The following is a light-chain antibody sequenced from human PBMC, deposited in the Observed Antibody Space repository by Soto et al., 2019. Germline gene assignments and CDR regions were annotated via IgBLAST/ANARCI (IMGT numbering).Light chain of an antibody. CDR1: QGISSH. J-gene: IGKJ4*01. Sequence: IRMTQSPSSFSASTGDRVTITCRASQGISSHLAWYQVTPGKAPRLLIYTASYLESGVPSGFRGSRSGTDFTLAISSLQSEDFAVYYCQQEFSCPLTFGGGTKVEIK. CDR2: TAS. V-gene: IGKV1-8*01. CDR3: QQEFSCPLT.